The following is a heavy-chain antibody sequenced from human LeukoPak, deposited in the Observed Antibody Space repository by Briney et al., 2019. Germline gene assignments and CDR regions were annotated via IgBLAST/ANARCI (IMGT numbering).Heavy chain of an antibody. Sequence: SETLSLTCTVSGGSISSSNYYWGWIRQSPGKGLEWIGSIYYSGSTYYSPSLKSRVTLSVDTSKNQFSLKLSSVTAADTAVYYCARTVAGTLDFDYWGQGTLVTVSS. CDR1: GGSISSSNYY. CDR2: IYYSGST. V-gene: IGHV4-39*01. D-gene: IGHD6-19*01. J-gene: IGHJ4*02. CDR3: ARTVAGTLDFDY.